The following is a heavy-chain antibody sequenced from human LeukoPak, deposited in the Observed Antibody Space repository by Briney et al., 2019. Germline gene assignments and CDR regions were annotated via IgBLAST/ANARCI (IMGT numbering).Heavy chain of an antibody. CDR2: IYTSGST. CDR3: ARDTQQDFWSGYYTWFDP. CDR1: GGSLSSYY. V-gene: IGHV4-4*07. J-gene: IGHJ5*02. D-gene: IGHD3-3*01. Sequence: SETLSLTCTGSGGSLSSYYWSWIRQPAGKGLEWIGRIYTSGSTNYNPSLKSRVTMSVDTSKNQFSLKLSSVTAADTAVYYCARDTQQDFWSGYYTWFDPWGQGTLVTVSS.